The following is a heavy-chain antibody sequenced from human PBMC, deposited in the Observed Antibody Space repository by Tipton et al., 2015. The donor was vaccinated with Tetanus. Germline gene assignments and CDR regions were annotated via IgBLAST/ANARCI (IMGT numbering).Heavy chain of an antibody. Sequence: QLVQSGAEVKKPGASVKVSCKASGYSFIDYYMHWVRQAPGQGLEWMGWINPNTGATTYAPHFQGRVTMTTDTSITTAYMELRWLRSDDTAVYYCARDRFGDNYDIPFNWFDPWGQGTLVTVSS. CDR2: INPNTGAT. CDR3: ARDRFGDNYDIPFNWFDP. D-gene: IGHD3-9*01. J-gene: IGHJ5*02. CDR1: GYSFIDYY. V-gene: IGHV1-2*02.